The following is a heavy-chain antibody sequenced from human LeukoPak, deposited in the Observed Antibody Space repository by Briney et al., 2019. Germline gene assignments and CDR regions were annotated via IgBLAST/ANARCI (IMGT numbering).Heavy chain of an antibody. Sequence: GGSLRLSCAASGFTFSSYAMSWVRQAPGKGLEWVSAISGRGHSTYYADPVKGRFTISRDNSKNTLYLQMNSLKTEDTAVYYCTTDLLVDTAMVAYYYYYMDVWGKGTTVTVSS. CDR1: GFTFSSYA. J-gene: IGHJ6*03. D-gene: IGHD5-18*01. CDR3: TTDLLVDTAMVAYYYYYMDV. V-gene: IGHV3-23*01. CDR2: ISGRGHST.